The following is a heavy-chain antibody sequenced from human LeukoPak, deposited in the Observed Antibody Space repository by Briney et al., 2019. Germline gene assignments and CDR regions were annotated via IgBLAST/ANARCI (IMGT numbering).Heavy chain of an antibody. D-gene: IGHD6-13*01. CDR1: GFTFSNYD. J-gene: IGHJ4*02. CDR3: ASSPAYSSSWYAIDN. Sequence: GGSLRLSCAASGFTFSNYDMHWVRQAAGKGLEWVSGIGTAGDTYYPGSVKGRFTISRENAKNSLYLHMNSLSAGDTAVCYCASSPAYSSSWYAIDNWGQGTLVTVSS. CDR2: IGTAGDT. V-gene: IGHV3-13*01.